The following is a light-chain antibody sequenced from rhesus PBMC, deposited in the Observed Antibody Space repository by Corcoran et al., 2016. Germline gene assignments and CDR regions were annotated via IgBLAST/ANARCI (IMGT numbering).Light chain of an antibody. CDR2: AAS. Sequence: DIQMTQSPSSLSASVGDRVTITCQASQGIINNLAWYQQKPGKVPKLLIYAASTLQSGVPSRFSGSGSGTDCTLTISSLQPEDFATYYCQHGYGIPWTFGQGTKVEIK. CDR1: QGIINN. J-gene: IGKJ1*01. V-gene: IGKV1S17*01. CDR3: QHGYGIPWT.